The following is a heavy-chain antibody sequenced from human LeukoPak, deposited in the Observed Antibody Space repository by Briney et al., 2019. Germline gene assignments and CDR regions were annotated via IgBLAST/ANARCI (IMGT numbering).Heavy chain of an antibody. J-gene: IGHJ4*02. V-gene: IGHV3-7*03. Sequence: PGGSLRLSCAASGFTFSSHWMTWVRQAPEKGLEWVATIKQDGSDKYYVDSVKGRFTISRDNAKNSLYLQMNSLRAEDTAVYYCAKGDEYCSGGSCYSDYWGQGTLVTVSS. CDR1: GFTFSSHW. CDR3: AKGDEYCSGGSCYSDY. D-gene: IGHD2-15*01. CDR2: IKQDGSDK.